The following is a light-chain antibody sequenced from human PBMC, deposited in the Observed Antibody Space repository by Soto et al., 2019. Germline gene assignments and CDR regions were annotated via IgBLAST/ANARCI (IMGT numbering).Light chain of an antibody. CDR3: QQADSFPSA. Sequence: DIQMTQSPSSVSASVGDRVTISCRASEDINSRLAWYQQKPGNAPKLLIYAAFILQSGVPSRFSGYGSGTDFTLSISSLQPEDFATYYWQQADSFPSAVGQGTRLEI. J-gene: IGKJ5*01. CDR1: EDINSR. CDR2: AAF. V-gene: IGKV1-12*01.